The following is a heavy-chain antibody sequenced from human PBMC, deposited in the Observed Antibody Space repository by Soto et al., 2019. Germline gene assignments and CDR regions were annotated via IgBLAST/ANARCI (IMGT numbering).Heavy chain of an antibody. Sequence: PGGSLRLSCAASGFTFSSYWMHWVRQAPGKGLVWVSAINNDGSTTTYADSVKGRFTISRDNSKNTLYLQMNSLRAEDTAVYYCAREEVAGLFYYFDYWGQGTLVTSPQ. J-gene: IGHJ4*02. CDR2: INNDGSTT. V-gene: IGHV3-74*01. CDR3: AREEVAGLFYYFDY. CDR1: GFTFSSYW. D-gene: IGHD6-19*01.